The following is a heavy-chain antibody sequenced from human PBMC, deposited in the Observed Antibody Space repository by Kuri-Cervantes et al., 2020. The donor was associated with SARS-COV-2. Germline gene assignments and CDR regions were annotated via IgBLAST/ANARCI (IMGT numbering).Heavy chain of an antibody. D-gene: IGHD1-26*01. CDR1: GGTFSSYA. J-gene: IGHJ4*02. CDR3: AKDLSGSFAFDY. Sequence: SVKVSCKASGGTFSSYAISWVRQAPGQGLEWMGRIIPIFGTANYAQKFQGRVTITADESTSTAYMELSSLRSEDTAVYYCAKDLSGSFAFDYWGQGTLVTVSS. CDR2: IIPIFGTA. V-gene: IGHV1-69*13.